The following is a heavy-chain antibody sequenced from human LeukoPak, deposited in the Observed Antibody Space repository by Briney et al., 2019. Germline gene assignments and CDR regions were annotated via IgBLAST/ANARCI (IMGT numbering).Heavy chain of an antibody. J-gene: IGHJ4*02. CDR3: AKDGYYDSSGYPDY. CDR2: INQDGTEN. V-gene: IGHV3-7*03. Sequence: GSLRLSCEASGFTLSSHWMSWVRQAPGKGLEWLGNINQDGTENNSVDSVKGRFTLSRDNGKNSLFLQMNSLRAEDTALYYCAKDGYYDSSGYPDYWGQGTLVTVSS. D-gene: IGHD3-22*01. CDR1: GFTLSSHW.